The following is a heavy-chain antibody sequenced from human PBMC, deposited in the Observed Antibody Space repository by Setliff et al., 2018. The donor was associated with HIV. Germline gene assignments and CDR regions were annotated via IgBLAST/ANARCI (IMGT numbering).Heavy chain of an antibody. Sequence: PSETLSLTCAVYGGSFSGYFWTWIRQPPGKGLEWIGEINHSGTTNYSPSLKSRVTISVDTSKNQFSLKLSSVTAADTAVYYCARQGDGYNLYHVYYFDYWGQGTLVTVSS. V-gene: IGHV4-34*01. CDR1: GGSFSGYF. J-gene: IGHJ4*02. CDR2: INHSGTT. D-gene: IGHD5-12*01. CDR3: ARQGDGYNLYHVYYFDY.